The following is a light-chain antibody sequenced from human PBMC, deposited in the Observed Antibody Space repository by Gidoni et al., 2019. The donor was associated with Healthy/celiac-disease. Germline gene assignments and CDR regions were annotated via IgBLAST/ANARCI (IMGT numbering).Light chain of an antibody. CDR2: GAS. J-gene: IGKJ1*01. CDR1: KSVSSN. V-gene: IGKV3-15*01. CDR3: QQYNNWPET. Sequence: EIVMTQSPATRSVSQGERATLSCRASKSVSSNLAWYQQKPGQAPRLLIYGASTRATGIPARFSGSGSGTEFTLTISSLQSEDFAVYYCQQYNNWPETFGQGTKVEIK.